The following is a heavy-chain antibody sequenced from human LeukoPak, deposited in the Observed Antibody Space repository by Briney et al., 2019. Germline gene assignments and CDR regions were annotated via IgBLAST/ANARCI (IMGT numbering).Heavy chain of an antibody. CDR2: IYYSGST. Sequence: SETLSLTCTVSGGSISSYYWSWIRQPPGKGLEWIGYIYYSGSTNYNPSLKSRVTISVDTSKNQFSLKLSSVTAADTAVYYCARFYSNYSGYYFDCWGQGTLVTVSS. D-gene: IGHD4-11*01. CDR3: ARFYSNYSGYYFDC. V-gene: IGHV4-59*01. J-gene: IGHJ4*02. CDR1: GGSISSYY.